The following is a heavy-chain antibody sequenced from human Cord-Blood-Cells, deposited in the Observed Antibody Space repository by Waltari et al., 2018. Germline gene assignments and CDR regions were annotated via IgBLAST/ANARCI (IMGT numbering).Heavy chain of an antibody. J-gene: IGHJ2*01. V-gene: IGHV4-38-2*01. CDR3: ASEQLGYFDL. CDR2: IYHSGST. Sequence: QVQLQESGPGLAKPSETLSLTCAVPGYSISRGHYWGWIRQPPGKGLEWIGGIYHSGSTYYNPSLKSRVTISVDTYKNQFSLKLSSVTAADTAVYYCASEQLGYFDLWGRGTLVTVSS. CDR1: GYSISRGHY. D-gene: IGHD1-1*01.